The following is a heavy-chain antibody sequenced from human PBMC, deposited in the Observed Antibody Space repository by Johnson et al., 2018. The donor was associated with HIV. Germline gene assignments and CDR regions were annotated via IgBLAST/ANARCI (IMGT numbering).Heavy chain of an antibody. J-gene: IGHJ3*02. CDR2: IKSKTDGGTT. CDR1: GFTVSSNY. CDR3: ITGGSGTIPSGAFDI. V-gene: IGHV3-15*01. Sequence: VQLVESGGGLVQPGGSLRLSCAASGFTVSSNYMSWVRQAPGKGLEWVGRIKSKTDGGTTDYAAPVKGKFTISRDDSKTTLYLQMNSLKTEDTAVYYCITGGSGTIPSGAFDIWGQGTMVTVSS. D-gene: IGHD1-26*01.